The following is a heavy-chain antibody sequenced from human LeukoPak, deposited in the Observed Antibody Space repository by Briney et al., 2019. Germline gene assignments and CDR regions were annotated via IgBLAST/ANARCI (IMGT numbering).Heavy chain of an antibody. Sequence: SETLSLTCAVYGGSFSGYYWSWIRQPPGKGREWIGEINHSGSTNYNPSLKSRVTISVDTSKNQFSLKLSSVTAADTAVYYCARAGFRFFDIWGQGTMVTVSS. CDR3: ARAGFRFFDI. CDR2: INHSGST. J-gene: IGHJ3*02. V-gene: IGHV4-34*01. CDR1: GGSFSGYY. D-gene: IGHD1-14*01.